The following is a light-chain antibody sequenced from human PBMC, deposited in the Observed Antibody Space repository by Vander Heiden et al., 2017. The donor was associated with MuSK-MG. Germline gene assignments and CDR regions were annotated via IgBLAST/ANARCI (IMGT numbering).Light chain of an antibody. CDR2: QDS. V-gene: IGLV3-1*01. J-gene: IGLJ2*01. CDR1: KLCYIY. Sequence: SYALTQPPSVPVSPGQTASITCSGDKLCYIYVCGYLQTPGQSPWLVIYQDSKRAAASPERFSGCESWDTATLTSRGTQAMDDADYYCQAGGRSTVVFGGGTKLTVL. CDR3: QAGGRSTVV.